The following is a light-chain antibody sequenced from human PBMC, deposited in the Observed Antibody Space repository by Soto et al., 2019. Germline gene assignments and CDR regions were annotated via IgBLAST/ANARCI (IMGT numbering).Light chain of an antibody. CDR3: QQYNTWLWT. Sequence: EVVMTQSPATLSVSPGERATLSCRASQSDNANLAWYQQKPGQAPRLLIHGASNRATGIPARFSGSGFGTEFILTISSLQSEDFAVYYCQQYNTWLWTFGQGTKVEI. CDR1: QSDNAN. J-gene: IGKJ1*01. CDR2: GAS. V-gene: IGKV3-15*01.